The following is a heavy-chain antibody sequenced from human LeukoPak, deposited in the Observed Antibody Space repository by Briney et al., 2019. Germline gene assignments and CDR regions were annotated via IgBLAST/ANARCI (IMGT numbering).Heavy chain of an antibody. CDR3: ARVREGRFFDY. J-gene: IGHJ4*02. Sequence: SVKVSCKASGGTFSSYAISWVRQAPGQGLEWMGGIIPIFGTANYAQKFQGRVAITADKSTSTAYMELSSLGSEDTAVYYCARVREGRFFDYWGQGTLVTVSS. CDR1: GGTFSSYA. CDR2: IIPIFGTA. D-gene: IGHD3-3*01. V-gene: IGHV1-69*06.